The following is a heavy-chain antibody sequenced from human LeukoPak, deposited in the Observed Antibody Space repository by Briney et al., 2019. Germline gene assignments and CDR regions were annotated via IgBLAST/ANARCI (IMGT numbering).Heavy chain of an antibody. D-gene: IGHD3-22*01. J-gene: IGHJ5*02. CDR2: IIPIFGTA. V-gene: IGHV1-69*05. CDR1: GGTFSSYA. Sequence: SVKVSCKASGGTFSSYAISWVRQAPGQGLEWMGGIIPIFGTANYAQKFQGRVTITTDESTSTAYMELSSLRSEDTAVYYCARDPYYDSSGYYYGGNWFDRWGQGTLVTVSS. CDR3: ARDPYYDSSGYYYGGNWFDR.